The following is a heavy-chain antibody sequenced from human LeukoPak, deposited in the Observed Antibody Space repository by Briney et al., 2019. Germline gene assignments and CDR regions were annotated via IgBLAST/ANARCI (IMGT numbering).Heavy chain of an antibody. Sequence: ASVKVSCKASGYTFTSYGISWVRQAPGQGLEWMGWISAYNGNTNYAQKLQGRVTMTTDTSTSTAYMELRSLRSDDTAVYYCARDIWMATVGTPSYWGQGTLVTVSS. CDR2: ISAYNGNT. D-gene: IGHD5-24*01. CDR3: ARDIWMATVGTPSY. V-gene: IGHV1-18*01. J-gene: IGHJ4*02. CDR1: GYTFTSYG.